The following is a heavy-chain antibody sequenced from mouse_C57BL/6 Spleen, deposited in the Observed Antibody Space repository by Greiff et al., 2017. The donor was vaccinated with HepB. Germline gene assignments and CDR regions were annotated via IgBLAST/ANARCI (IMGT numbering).Heavy chain of an antibody. V-gene: IGHV5-9*01. CDR3: ARQGVLYYSKEDWFAY. Sequence: EVMLVESGGGLVKPGGSLKLSCAASGFTFSSYTMSWVRQTPEKRLEWVATISGGGGNTYYPDSVKGRFTISRDNAKNTLYLQMSSLRSEDTALYYCARQGVLYYSKEDWFAYWGQGTLVTVSA. CDR1: GFTFSSYT. J-gene: IGHJ3*01. CDR2: ISGGGGNT. D-gene: IGHD2-5*01.